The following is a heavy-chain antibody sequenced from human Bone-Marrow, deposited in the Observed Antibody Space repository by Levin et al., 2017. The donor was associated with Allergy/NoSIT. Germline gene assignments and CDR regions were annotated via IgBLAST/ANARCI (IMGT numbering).Heavy chain of an antibody. Sequence: HPGGSLRLSCAASGFSFSSYAMNWVRQAPGKGLEWVSTISGNGGGTYYADSVKGRFTISRDNSKNTLYLQMHSLRAEDTATYYCAKLRLQDYLDSWGQGSLVIVSS. J-gene: IGHJ4*02. CDR1: GFSFSSYA. CDR2: ISGNGGGT. V-gene: IGHV3-23*01. CDR3: AKLRLQDYLDS.